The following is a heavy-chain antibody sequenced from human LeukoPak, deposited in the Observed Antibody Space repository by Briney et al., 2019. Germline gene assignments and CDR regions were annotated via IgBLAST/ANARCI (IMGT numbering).Heavy chain of an antibody. J-gene: IGHJ4*02. V-gene: IGHV3-23*01. CDR1: GFTFSSYA. CDR2: ISGSDGTT. CDR3: AKRLWSTSGAYSPFDY. D-gene: IGHD3-10*01. Sequence: LPGGSLRLSCAASGFTFSSYAMSWVRQAPGKGPEWVSGISGSDGTTHYADSVKGRFTISRDNSKNTLSLQMHSLRAEDAAVYYCAKRLWSTSGAYSPFDYWGQGTLVTVFS.